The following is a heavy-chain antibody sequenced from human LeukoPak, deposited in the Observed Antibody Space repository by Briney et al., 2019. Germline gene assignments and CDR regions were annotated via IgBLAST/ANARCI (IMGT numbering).Heavy chain of an antibody. CDR1: GGSISSYY. CDR3: ARVHRYGSGSRPRHFDY. CDR2: IYTSGST. J-gene: IGHJ4*02. D-gene: IGHD3-10*01. V-gene: IGHV4-4*07. Sequence: PSETLSLTCTVSGGSISSYYWSWIRQPAGKGLEWIGRIYTSGSTNYNPSLKSRVTISVDTSKNQFSLKLSSVTAADTAVYYCARVHRYGSGSRPRHFDYWGQGTLVTVSS.